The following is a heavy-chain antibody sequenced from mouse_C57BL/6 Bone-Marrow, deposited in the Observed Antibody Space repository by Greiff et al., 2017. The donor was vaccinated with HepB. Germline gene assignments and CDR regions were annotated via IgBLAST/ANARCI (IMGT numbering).Heavy chain of an antibody. CDR3: ARGDYSYYFDY. D-gene: IGHD1-1*02. V-gene: IGHV1-26*01. CDR2: INPNNGGT. CDR1: GYTFTDYY. Sequence: VQLKQSGPELVKPGASVKISCKASGYTFTDYYMNWVKQSHGKSLEWIGDINPNNGGTSYNQKFKGKATLTVDKSSSTAYMELRSLTSEDSAVYYCARGDYSYYFDYWGQGTTLTVSS. J-gene: IGHJ2*01.